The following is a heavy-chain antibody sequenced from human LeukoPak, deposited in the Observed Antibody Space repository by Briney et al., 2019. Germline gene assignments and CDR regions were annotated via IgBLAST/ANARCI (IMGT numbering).Heavy chain of an antibody. V-gene: IGHV4-34*01. CDR1: GGTFSGYY. Sequence: ASETLSLTCAVYGGTFSGYYWSWIRQPPGKRLEWVGESNDSGGTNYNPSLKSRVTISADKSKNQVSLRLTSVTAADTAVYYCARERIFGGAGDSRYFDYWGQGTLVTVSS. D-gene: IGHD3-3*01. CDR3: ARERIFGGAGDSRYFDY. CDR2: SNDSGGT. J-gene: IGHJ4*02.